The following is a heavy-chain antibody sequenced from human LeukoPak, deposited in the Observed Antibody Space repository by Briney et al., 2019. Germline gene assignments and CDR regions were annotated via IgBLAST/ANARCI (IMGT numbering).Heavy chain of an antibody. Sequence: GGTLRLSCAASGFTFSIYWMNWFRQTPGKGLGRVAGIKADGGEKDHVASVKGRFTISRDNANHSLYLQMNSLRVEDTAVYYCAKDLVKYSYGEFDAFDIWGQGTMVTVSS. CDR2: IKADGGEK. CDR1: GFTFSIYW. CDR3: AKDLVKYSYGEFDAFDI. D-gene: IGHD5-18*01. V-gene: IGHV3-7*01. J-gene: IGHJ3*02.